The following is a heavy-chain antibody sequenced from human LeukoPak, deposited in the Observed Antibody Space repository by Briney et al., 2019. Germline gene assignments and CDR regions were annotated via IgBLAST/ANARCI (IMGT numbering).Heavy chain of an antibody. D-gene: IGHD2-2*03. CDR1: GFTFSSYW. V-gene: IGHV3-74*01. J-gene: IGHJ4*02. CDR2: IHSDGSSP. Sequence: PGGSLRLSCAASGFTFSSYWMHWVRQVPGKGLVWVSRIHSDGSSPSYADSVKGRFTISRDNAKNTLYLQMNSLRAEDTAVYYCARGWITSGAYYDYWSQGTLVTVSS. CDR3: ARGWITSGAYYDY.